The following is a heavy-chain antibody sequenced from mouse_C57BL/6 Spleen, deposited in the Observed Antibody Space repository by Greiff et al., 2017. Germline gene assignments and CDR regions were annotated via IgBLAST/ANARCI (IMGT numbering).Heavy chain of an antibody. V-gene: IGHV7-3*01. J-gene: IGHJ1*03. Sequence: EVKLMESGGGLVQPGGSLSLSCAASGFTFTDYYMSWVRQPPGKALEWLGFIRNKANGYTTEYSASVKGRFTISRDNSQSILYLQMNALRAEDSATYYCARYYGSSYWYFDVWGTGTTVTVSS. D-gene: IGHD1-1*01. CDR2: IRNKANGYTT. CDR3: ARYYGSSYWYFDV. CDR1: GFTFTDYY.